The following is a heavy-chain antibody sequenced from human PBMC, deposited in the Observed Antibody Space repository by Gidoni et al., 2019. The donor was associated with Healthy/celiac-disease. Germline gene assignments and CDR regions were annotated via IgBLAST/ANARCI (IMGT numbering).Heavy chain of an antibody. D-gene: IGHD3-22*01. CDR3: ARQGEYYYDSSGYSPFDY. V-gene: IGHV4-39*01. J-gene: IGHJ4*02. Sequence: YNPSLKSRVTISVDTSKNQFSLKLSSVTAADTAVYYCARQGEYYYDSSGYSPFDYWGQGTLVTVSS.